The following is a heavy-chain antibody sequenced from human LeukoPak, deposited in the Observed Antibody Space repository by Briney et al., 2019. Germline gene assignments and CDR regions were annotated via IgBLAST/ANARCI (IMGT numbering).Heavy chain of an antibody. Sequence: PGGSLRLSCSASGFTFSSYWMHWVREAPGKGLVLVSRINSYGSSTSYVYSVKVRFTISRDNAKNTLYLQMNSLRAEDTAVYYCARGGAAMAYYWGQETLVTVSS. D-gene: IGHD5-18*01. CDR2: INSYGSST. CDR1: GFTFSSYW. V-gene: IGHV3-74*01. CDR3: ARGGAAMAYY. J-gene: IGHJ4*02.